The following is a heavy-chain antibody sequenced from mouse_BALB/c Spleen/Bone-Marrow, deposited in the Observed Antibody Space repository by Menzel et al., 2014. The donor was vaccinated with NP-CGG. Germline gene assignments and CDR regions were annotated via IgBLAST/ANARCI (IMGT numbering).Heavy chain of an antibody. V-gene: IGHV5-9-4*01. CDR2: ISSGGSYT. J-gene: IGHJ3*01. Sequence: EVQRVESGGGLVKPGGSLKLSCAASGFTFSSYAMSWVRQSPEKRLEWVAEISSGGSYTYYPDTVTGRFTISRDNAKNTLYLEMRGLRSEDTAMYYCAEERATVYDPAWFAYWGQGTLVTVSA. CDR3: AEERATVYDPAWFAY. D-gene: IGHD3-1*01. CDR1: GFTFSSYA.